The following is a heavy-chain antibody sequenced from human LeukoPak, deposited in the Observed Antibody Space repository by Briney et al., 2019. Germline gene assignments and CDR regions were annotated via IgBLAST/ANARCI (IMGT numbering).Heavy chain of an antibody. D-gene: IGHD4-23*01. CDR2: IIVGTGTT. CDR3: AAERYGGISDCCNFEI. Sequence: SVKVSCKSSGFTFSTSAVQWVRQARGQRLEWIGWIIVGTGTTNYAQSLQGRLTITRDMSTNTAYMELSSLRSEDTAIYYCAAERYGGISDCCNFEIWGQGTMVTVSS. V-gene: IGHV1-58*01. CDR1: GFTFSTSA. J-gene: IGHJ3*02.